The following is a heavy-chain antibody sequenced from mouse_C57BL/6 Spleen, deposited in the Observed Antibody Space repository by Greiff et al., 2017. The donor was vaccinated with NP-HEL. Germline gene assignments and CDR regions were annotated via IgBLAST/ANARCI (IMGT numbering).Heavy chain of an antibody. CDR1: GYTFTSYW. CDR2: IDPSDSYT. Sequence: QVQLQQPGAELVMPGASVKLSCKASGYTFTSYWMHWVKQRPGQGLEWIGEIDPSDSYTNYNQKFKGKSTLTVDKSSSTAYMQLSSLTSEDSAVYYCARAWTTVVAGTFDYWGQGTPLTVSS. CDR3: ARAWTTVVAGTFDY. V-gene: IGHV1-69*01. D-gene: IGHD1-1*01. J-gene: IGHJ2*01.